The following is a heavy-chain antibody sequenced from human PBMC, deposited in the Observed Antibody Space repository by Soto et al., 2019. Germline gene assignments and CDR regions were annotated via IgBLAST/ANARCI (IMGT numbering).Heavy chain of an antibody. CDR3: ARLIGDSWLDS. V-gene: IGHV6-1*01. CDR2: TYYRSKWYH. Sequence: QVQLQQSGPGLVKPSQTLSLTCAISGESVSTNSATWAWIRQSPSRGLEWLGRTYYRSKWYHDYEGSVNGRITINGDTSTNQRSLQLNSVTPDDTAVYYCARLIGDSWLDSWGQGTLVTVSS. J-gene: IGHJ5*01. D-gene: IGHD2-8*01. CDR1: GESVSTNSAT.